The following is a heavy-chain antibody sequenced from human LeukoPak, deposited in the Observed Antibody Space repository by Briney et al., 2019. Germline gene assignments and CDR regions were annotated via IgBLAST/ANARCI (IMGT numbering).Heavy chain of an antibody. V-gene: IGHV3-66*02. D-gene: IGHD6-19*01. J-gene: IGHJ4*02. CDR2: IYSGGST. CDR3: ARDHSGWYLDY. Sequence: GGSLRLSCAASGFTVSSNYMSWVRQAPGKGLEWVSVIYSGGSTYYAGSVKGRFTISRDDSKNTLYLQMNSLRAEDTAVYYCARDHSGWYLDYWGQGTLVTVSS. CDR1: GFTVSSNY.